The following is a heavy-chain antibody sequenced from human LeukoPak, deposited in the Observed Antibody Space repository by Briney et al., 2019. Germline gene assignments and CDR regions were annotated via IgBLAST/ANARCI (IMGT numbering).Heavy chain of an antibody. CDR3: ASPSRYNWNYG. CDR2: IYSGGST. D-gene: IGHD1-7*01. J-gene: IGHJ4*02. CDR1: GFTVSSNY. Sequence: GGSLRLSCAASGFTVSSNYMTWVRQAPGKGLEWVSVIYSGGSTYYADSVKGRFTISRDNSKNTLYLQMNTLRAEDTAVYYCASPSRYNWNYGWGQGTLVTVSS. V-gene: IGHV3-53*01.